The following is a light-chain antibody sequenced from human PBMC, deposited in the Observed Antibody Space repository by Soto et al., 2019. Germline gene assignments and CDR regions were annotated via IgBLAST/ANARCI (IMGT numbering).Light chain of an antibody. CDR3: QQYGTSPIT. Sequence: ENVLTQSPGTLSLSSGERATLSCRASQTVSSYLTWYQQRPGQAPRLLIYGASKRATGIPDRFSGSGFGTDFTLTISRLEPEDFALYYCQQYGTSPITFGQGTRLEIK. CDR2: GAS. CDR1: QTVSSY. V-gene: IGKV3-20*01. J-gene: IGKJ5*01.